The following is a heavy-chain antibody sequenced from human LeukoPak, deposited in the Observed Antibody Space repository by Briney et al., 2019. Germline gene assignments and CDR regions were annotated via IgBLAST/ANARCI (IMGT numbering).Heavy chain of an antibody. Sequence: PGGSLRLSCAASGFTFSSYSMNWVRQAPGKGLEWVSSISSSSSYIYYADSVKGRFTISRDNAKNSLYLQMNSLRAEDTAVYYCARDTAGQQLVIYYFDYWGQGTLVTVSS. CDR3: ARDTAGQQLVIYYFDY. J-gene: IGHJ4*02. CDR1: GFTFSSYS. CDR2: ISSSSSYI. D-gene: IGHD6-13*01. V-gene: IGHV3-21*01.